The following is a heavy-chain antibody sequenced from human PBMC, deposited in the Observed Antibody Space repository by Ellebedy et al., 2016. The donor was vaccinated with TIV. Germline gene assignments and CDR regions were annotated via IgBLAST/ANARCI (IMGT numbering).Heavy chain of an antibody. V-gene: IGHV3-7*03. CDR1: GFSLSSYW. J-gene: IGHJ6*02. CDR3: VRDGAYGDYSPGYYGMDV. D-gene: IGHD3-22*01. CDR2: INQDGREK. Sequence: ESLKISCAGSGFSLSSYWMAWVRQAPGKGLEWVANINQDGREKYYVDSVKGRFTISRDNAKNSVYLRMNTLRVEDTAVYHCVRDGAYGDYSPGYYGMDVWGQGTTVTVSS.